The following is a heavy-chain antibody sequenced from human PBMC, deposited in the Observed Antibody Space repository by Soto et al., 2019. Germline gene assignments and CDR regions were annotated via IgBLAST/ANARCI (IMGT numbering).Heavy chain of an antibody. CDR3: AREPLRAMVRGVTTYGMDV. CDR2: INHSGST. CDR1: GGSFSGYY. J-gene: IGHJ6*02. Sequence: SETLSLTCAVYGGSFSGYYWSWIRQPPGKGLEWIGEINHSGSTNYNPSNKSRDTISVDTSKNQFSLKLSSVTAADTAVYYCAREPLRAMVRGVTTYGMDVWGQGTTVTVSS. V-gene: IGHV4-34*01. D-gene: IGHD3-10*01.